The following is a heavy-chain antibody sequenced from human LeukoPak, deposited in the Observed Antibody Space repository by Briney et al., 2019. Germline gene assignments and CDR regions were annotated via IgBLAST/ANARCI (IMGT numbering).Heavy chain of an antibody. CDR3: AKAAGSGSYSPSDY. CDR1: GFTFSSYA. V-gene: IGHV3-23*01. Sequence: PGGSLRLSCAASGFTFSSYAMSWVRQAPGKGLEWVSTISGSGGSTYNADSVKGRFTISRDNSKNTQYLQMNSLRAEDTAVYYCAKAAGSGSYSPSDYWGQGTLVTVSS. D-gene: IGHD3-10*01. J-gene: IGHJ4*02. CDR2: ISGSGGST.